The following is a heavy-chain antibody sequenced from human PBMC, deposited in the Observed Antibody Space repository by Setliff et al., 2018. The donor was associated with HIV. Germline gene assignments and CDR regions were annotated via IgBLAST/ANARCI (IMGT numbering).Heavy chain of an antibody. D-gene: IGHD2-15*01. J-gene: IGHJ3*02. V-gene: IGHV4-31*03. CDR1: GVSIVSGGFY. CDR2: VYYTGKT. CDR3: ARDRHANYRVVEI. Sequence: TLSLTGSVSGVSIVSGGFYYSWIRQHPGKGLEWLGTVYYTGKTYYNPSLQSRLTMSADTSKNQLYLKRNSVTAADTAVYLCARDRHANYRVVEIWGPGTMVTVSS.